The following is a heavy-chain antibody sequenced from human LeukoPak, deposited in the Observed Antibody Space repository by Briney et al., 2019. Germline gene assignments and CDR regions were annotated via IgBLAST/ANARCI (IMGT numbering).Heavy chain of an antibody. CDR2: MNPNSGNT. Sequence: ASVKVSCKASGYTFTSYDINWVRQATGQGLEWMGWMNPNSGNTGYAQKFQGRVTMTRDTSTSTAYMELSSLRSEDTAVYYCARVGVPAALNWFDPWGQGTLVTVSS. CDR1: GYTFTSYD. CDR3: ARVGVPAALNWFDP. J-gene: IGHJ5*02. D-gene: IGHD2-2*01. V-gene: IGHV1-8*01.